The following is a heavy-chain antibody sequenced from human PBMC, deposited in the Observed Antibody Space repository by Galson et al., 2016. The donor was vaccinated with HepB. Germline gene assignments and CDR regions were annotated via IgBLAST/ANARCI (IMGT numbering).Heavy chain of an antibody. V-gene: IGHV3-33*03. CDR3: VGSYDNSGYPLGY. J-gene: IGHJ4*02. CDR1: GFIFSNHG. Sequence: SLRLSCAASGFIFSNHGLSWVRQAPGRGLEWVAVIWEDGSNKNHADSVRGRFTISRDNSKKTMFLQMNSLTVEDTAVYYCVGSYDNSGYPLGYWGQGTLVTVSS. CDR2: IWEDGSNK. D-gene: IGHD3-22*01.